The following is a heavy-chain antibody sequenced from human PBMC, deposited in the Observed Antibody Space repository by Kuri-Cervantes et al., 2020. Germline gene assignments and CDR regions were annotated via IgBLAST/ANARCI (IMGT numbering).Heavy chain of an antibody. D-gene: IGHD6-13*01. CDR3: ARVRDFSSRNINWFDP. J-gene: IGHJ5*01. Sequence: ASVKVSCKASGYTFTSYGIRWVRQAPGQGLEWMGWISAYNGNTNYAQKLQGRVTMTTDTSTSTVYMELRSLRSDDTAVYYCARVRDFSSRNINWFDPWGQGTLVTVSS. CDR1: GYTFTSYG. V-gene: IGHV1-18*01. CDR2: ISAYNGNT.